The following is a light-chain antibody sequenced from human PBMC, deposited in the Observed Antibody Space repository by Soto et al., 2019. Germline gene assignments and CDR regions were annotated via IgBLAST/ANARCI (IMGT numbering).Light chain of an antibody. V-gene: IGKV3-15*01. CDR1: QSVSNT. J-gene: IGKJ4*01. CDR2: SAS. Sequence: EVVMTQSPAPLSVSPGERATLACSASQSVSNTLAWYQQKPGQAPRLFIYSASTRAPGIPARFSGRASGTEFTRTISSLQSEDFAVYYCQQYNEWPLTCGGGTKVETK. CDR3: QQYNEWPLT.